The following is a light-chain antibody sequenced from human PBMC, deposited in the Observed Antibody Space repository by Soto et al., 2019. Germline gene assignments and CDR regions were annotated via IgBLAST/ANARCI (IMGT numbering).Light chain of an antibody. J-gene: IGKJ5*01. V-gene: IGKV3-15*01. CDR1: QNVRSN. Sequence: EIVMTQSPGTLSVSPGERATLSCRASQNVRSNLAWYQQKPGQPPRLLIYTASTRATGIPARFSGSGSGTEFTLTITSLEPEDFAVYYCQQRSNWITFGQGTLLEIK. CDR3: QQRSNWIT. CDR2: TAS.